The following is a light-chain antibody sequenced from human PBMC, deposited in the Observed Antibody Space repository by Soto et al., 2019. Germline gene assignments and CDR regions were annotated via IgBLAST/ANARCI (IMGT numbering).Light chain of an antibody. J-gene: IGKJ5*01. CDR3: QQYNNWPPIT. CDR1: QGVSSN. V-gene: IGKV3-15*01. CDR2: GAS. Sequence: IVITPSPATLSFSPGEKTTLPCRASQGVSSNLAWYQQKPGQAPRLLIYGASTRATGIPARFSGSGSGTEFTLTISSLQSEDFAVYYCQQYNNWPPITFGQGTRLEIK.